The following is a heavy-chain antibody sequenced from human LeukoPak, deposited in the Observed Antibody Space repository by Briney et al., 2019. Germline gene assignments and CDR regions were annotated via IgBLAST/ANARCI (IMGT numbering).Heavy chain of an antibody. CDR3: ARDPRYSSSWADAFDI. V-gene: IGHV4-59*01. J-gene: IGHJ3*02. Sequence: PSETLSLTCTVSGGSISSYYWSWIRQPPGKGLEWIGYIYYSGSTNYNPSLKSRVTISVDTSKNQFSLKLSSVTAADTAAYYCARDPRYSSSWADAFDIWGQGTMVTVSS. D-gene: IGHD6-13*01. CDR1: GGSISSYY. CDR2: IYYSGST.